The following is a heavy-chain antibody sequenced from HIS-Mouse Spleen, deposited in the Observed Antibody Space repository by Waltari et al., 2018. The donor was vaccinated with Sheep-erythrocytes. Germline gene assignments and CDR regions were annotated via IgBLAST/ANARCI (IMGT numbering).Heavy chain of an antibody. Sequence: QLQLQESGPGLVKPWETLSLTCTVSGGSISSSSYYWGWIRQPPGKGLEWIGSIYYSGSTYYNPSLKSRVTISVDTSKNQFSLKLSSVTAADTAVYYCARLYYYDSSGYYFDYWGQGTLVTVSS. CDR2: IYYSGST. D-gene: IGHD3-22*01. J-gene: IGHJ4*02. V-gene: IGHV4-39*01. CDR1: GGSISSSSYY. CDR3: ARLYYYDSSGYYFDY.